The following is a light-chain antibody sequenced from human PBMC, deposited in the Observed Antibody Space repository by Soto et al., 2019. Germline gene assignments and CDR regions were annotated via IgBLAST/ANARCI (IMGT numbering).Light chain of an antibody. CDR3: QQYRT. V-gene: IGKV1-5*01. Sequence: DIQMTQSPSTLSASVGDRVTITCRASQSISSWLAWYQQKPGKAPKLLVYDASTLQSGVASRFSGSGSGTEFTLTISSLQPDDFATYYCQQYRTFGQVTKVDIK. CDR1: QSISSW. CDR2: DAS. J-gene: IGKJ1*01.